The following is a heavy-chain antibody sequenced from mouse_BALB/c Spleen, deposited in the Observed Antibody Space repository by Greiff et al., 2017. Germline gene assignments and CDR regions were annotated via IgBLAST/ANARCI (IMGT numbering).Heavy chain of an antibody. CDR2: IDPYNGGT. CDR3: ARRGIYDGYLWYFDV. Sequence: EVQLQESGPELVKPGASVKVSCKASGYAFTSYNMYWVKQSHGKSLEWIGYIDPYNGGTSYNQKFKGKVTLTVDKSSSTAYMHLNSLTSEDSAVYYCARRGIYDGYLWYFDVWGAGTTVTVSS. CDR1: GYAFTSYN. V-gene: IGHV1S135*01. D-gene: IGHD2-3*01. J-gene: IGHJ1*01.